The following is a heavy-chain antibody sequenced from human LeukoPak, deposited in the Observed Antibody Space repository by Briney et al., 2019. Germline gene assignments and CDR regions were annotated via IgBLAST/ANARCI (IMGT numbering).Heavy chain of an antibody. V-gene: IGHV1-69*04. CDR2: IIPILGIA. J-gene: IGHJ3*02. CDR1: GGTFSSYA. D-gene: IGHD3-10*01. Sequence: SVKVSCKASGGTFSSYAISWVRQAPGQGLEWMGRIIPILGIANYAQKFRGRVTITADKSTSTAYMELSSLRSEDTAVYYCARDSFNDYYYGSGSYYKTENAFDIWGQGTMVTVSS. CDR3: ARDSFNDYYYGSGSYYKTENAFDI.